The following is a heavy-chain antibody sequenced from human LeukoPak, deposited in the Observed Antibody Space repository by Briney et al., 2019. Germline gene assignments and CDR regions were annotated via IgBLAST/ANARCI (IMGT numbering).Heavy chain of an antibody. V-gene: IGHV3-74*01. Sequence: GGSLRLSCAASGFNFSSYWMNWVRQAPGKGLVWVSRIASDGSSTTYADSVKGRFSISRDNAKNTLYLQMNSLRVEDTAVYYCARGRPHGNDYWGQGTLVTVSS. CDR1: GFNFSSYW. J-gene: IGHJ4*02. CDR3: ARGRPHGNDY. D-gene: IGHD4-23*01. CDR2: IASDGSST.